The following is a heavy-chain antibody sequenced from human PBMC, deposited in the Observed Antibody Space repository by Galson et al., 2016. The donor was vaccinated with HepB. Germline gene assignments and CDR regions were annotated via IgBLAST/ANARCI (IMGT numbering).Heavy chain of an antibody. CDR2: IHYSGDT. CDR3: ARHAGAHDAFEI. CDR1: GGSISSGGHY. Sequence: SETLSLTCTVSGGSISSGGHYWGWIRQPPGKGLEWIGSIHYSGDTYSSPSLESRVTISVDTSKSQFSLKLRSVTAADTAVYYCARHAGAHDAFEIWGQGTVVTVSS. J-gene: IGHJ3*02. V-gene: IGHV4-39*01.